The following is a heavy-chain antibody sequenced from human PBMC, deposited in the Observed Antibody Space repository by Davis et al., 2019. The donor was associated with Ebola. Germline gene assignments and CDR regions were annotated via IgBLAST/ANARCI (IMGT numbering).Heavy chain of an antibody. J-gene: IGHJ4*02. CDR3: ASQRWLSY. Sequence: GESLKISCAASGFTFSSYAMSWVRQAPGKGLEWVSAISGSGGSTYYADSVKGRLTISRDNSKNTLYLQMNSLRAEDTAVYYCASQRWLSYWGQGTLVTVSS. CDR2: ISGSGGST. CDR1: GFTFSSYA. V-gene: IGHV3-23*01. D-gene: IGHD5-24*01.